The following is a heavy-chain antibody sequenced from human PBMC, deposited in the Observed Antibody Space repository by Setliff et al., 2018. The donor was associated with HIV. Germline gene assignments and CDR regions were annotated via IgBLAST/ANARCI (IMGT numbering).Heavy chain of an antibody. CDR3: VGPDYEDPQGGQ. D-gene: IGHD3-22*01. Sequence: GESLTLSCKGSGYSFTSYWIGWVRQMPGKGLEWMGIIYPGDSDTRYSPSFQGQVTISADKSISTAYLQWSSLRASDTAVYYCVGPDYEDPQGGQWGQGTLVTVSS. CDR1: GYSFTSYW. V-gene: IGHV5-51*01. J-gene: IGHJ1*01. CDR2: IYPGDSDT.